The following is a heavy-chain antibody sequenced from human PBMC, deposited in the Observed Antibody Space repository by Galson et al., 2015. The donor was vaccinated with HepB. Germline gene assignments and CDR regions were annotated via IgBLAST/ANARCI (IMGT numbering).Heavy chain of an antibody. CDR2: IKGKTDGETT. D-gene: IGHD2-8*02. J-gene: IGHJ5*02. CDR1: GFPFNNAW. Sequence: SLRLSCAASGFPFNNAWMTWVRQAPGMGLEWVGRIKGKTDGETTDYAAPVKGRLTISRDDSKNRLYLQMNSLEPEDTAVYYCTTDVYYSTYWSWLDPWGQGTLVTVSS. V-gene: IGHV3-15*01. CDR3: TTDVYYSTYWSWLDP.